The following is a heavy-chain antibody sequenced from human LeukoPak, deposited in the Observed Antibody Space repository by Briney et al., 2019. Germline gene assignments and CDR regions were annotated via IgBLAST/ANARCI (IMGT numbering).Heavy chain of an antibody. CDR3: AREGAGGHFDY. CDR2: INPSGGST. V-gene: IGHV1-46*01. CDR1: GYTFTSYY. Sequence: ASVKVSCKASGYTFTSYYMHWLRQAPGQGLEWMGIINPSGGSTSYAQKFQGRVTMTRDMSTSTVYMELSSLRPEDTAVYYCAREGAGGHFDYWGQGTLVTVSS. D-gene: IGHD3-10*01. J-gene: IGHJ4*02.